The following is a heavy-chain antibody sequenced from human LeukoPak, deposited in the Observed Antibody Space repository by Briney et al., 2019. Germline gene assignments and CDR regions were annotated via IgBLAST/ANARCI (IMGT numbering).Heavy chain of an antibody. CDR1: GGSISSYY. D-gene: IGHD6-13*01. CDR2: IYYSGST. J-gene: IGHJ4*02. CDR3: ARALSYSSSWYRADY. V-gene: IGHV4-59*01. Sequence: PSETLSLTCTVSGGSISSYYWSWIRQPPGKGVEWIGYIYYSGSTNYNPSLKSRVTISVDTSKNQFSLKLSSVTAADTAVYYCARALSYSSSWYRADYWGQGTLVTVSS.